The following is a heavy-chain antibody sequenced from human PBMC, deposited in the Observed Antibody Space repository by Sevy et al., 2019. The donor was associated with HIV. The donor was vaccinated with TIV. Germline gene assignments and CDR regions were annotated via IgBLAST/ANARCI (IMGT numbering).Heavy chain of an antibody. CDR1: GYTFTGYY. J-gene: IGHJ3*02. D-gene: IGHD6-19*01. Sequence: ASVKVSCKASGYTFTGYYMHWLRQAPGQGLEWMGWINPNSGGTNYAQKFQGRVTMTRDTSISTAYMELSRLRSDDTAVYYCARDRGYSSGWYVAFDIWGQGTMVTVSS. V-gene: IGHV1-2*02. CDR2: INPNSGGT. CDR3: ARDRGYSSGWYVAFDI.